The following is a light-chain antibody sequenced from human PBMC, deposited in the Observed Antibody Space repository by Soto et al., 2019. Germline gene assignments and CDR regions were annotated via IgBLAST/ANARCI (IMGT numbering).Light chain of an antibody. J-gene: IGLJ1*01. V-gene: IGLV2-14*01. Sequence: QSALTQPASVSGSPGQSITISCTGSSSDVGDYNYVSWYQQHPGKAPKLIIFEVFNRPSGVSTRFSGSKSGSTASLTISGLQAEDEADYFCSSYTTNNAHVFGGGTKVTVL. CDR2: EVF. CDR1: SSDVGDYNY. CDR3: SSYTTNNAHV.